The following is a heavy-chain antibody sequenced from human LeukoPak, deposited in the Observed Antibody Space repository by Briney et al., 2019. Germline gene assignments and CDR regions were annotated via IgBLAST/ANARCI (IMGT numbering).Heavy chain of an antibody. Sequence: ASVKVSCKASGYTFTSYAMNWVRQAPGQGLEWMGGIIPIFGTANYAQKFQGRVTITTDESTSTAYMELSSLRSEDTAVYYCARDPEYSSSSGWNWFDPWGQGTLVTVSS. CDR2: IIPIFGTA. J-gene: IGHJ5*02. V-gene: IGHV1-69*05. CDR3: ARDPEYSSSSGWNWFDP. D-gene: IGHD6-6*01. CDR1: GYTFTSYA.